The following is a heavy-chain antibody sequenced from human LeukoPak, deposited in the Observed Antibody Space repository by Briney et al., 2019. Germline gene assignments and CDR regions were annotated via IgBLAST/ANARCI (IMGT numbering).Heavy chain of an antibody. D-gene: IGHD6-19*01. Sequence: SETLSLTCTVSGGSISSYYWSWIRQPAGKGLEWIGRIYTSGSTNYNPSLKSRVTMSADTSKNQFSLKLSSVTAADTAVYYCARDLYSSGWYAGFDYWGQGTLVTVSS. CDR1: GGSISSYY. J-gene: IGHJ4*02. V-gene: IGHV4-4*07. CDR2: IYTSGST. CDR3: ARDLYSSGWYAGFDY.